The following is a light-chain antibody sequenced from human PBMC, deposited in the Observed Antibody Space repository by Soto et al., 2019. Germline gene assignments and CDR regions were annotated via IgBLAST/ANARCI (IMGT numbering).Light chain of an antibody. CDR3: QQYGSSPWT. V-gene: IGKV3-20*01. J-gene: IGKJ1*01. Sequence: EIVLTQSPGTLSLSPGERATLSCRASQSVSSNYLAWYQQKTGQTPRLLIYIASSRAPGIPDRFRGSGSGTHFTLTISRVEPADFAVYYCQQYGSSPWTFGQGTKVEIK. CDR1: QSVSSNY. CDR2: IAS.